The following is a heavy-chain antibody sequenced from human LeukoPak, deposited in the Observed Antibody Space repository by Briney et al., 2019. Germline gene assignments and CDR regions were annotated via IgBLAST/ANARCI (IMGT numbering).Heavy chain of an antibody. CDR3: ARGPLYYYDSSGYPDY. CDR2: MNPNSGNT. CDR1: GYTFTIYD. V-gene: IGHV1-8*01. D-gene: IGHD3-22*01. J-gene: IGHJ4*02. Sequence: ASVKVSCKASGYTFTIYDINWVRQATGQGLEWMGWMNPNSGNTGYAQKFQGRVTMTRNTSISTAYMELSSLRSEDTAVYYCARGPLYYYDSSGYPDYWGQGTLVTVSS.